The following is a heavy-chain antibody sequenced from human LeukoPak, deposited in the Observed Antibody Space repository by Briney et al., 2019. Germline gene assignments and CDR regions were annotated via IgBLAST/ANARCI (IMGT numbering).Heavy chain of an antibody. J-gene: IGHJ4*02. Sequence: SETLSLTCNVSCGSISNYYWSWVRQPPGKGLEWIGHIYYSGTTNYSPSLKSRVTISVDTSKNQFSLKLNSVTAADTAVYYCARSPNPDFFDDWGQGTLVTVSS. CDR3: ARSPNPDFFDD. D-gene: IGHD2-8*01. CDR1: CGSISNYY. CDR2: IYYSGTT. V-gene: IGHV4-59*13.